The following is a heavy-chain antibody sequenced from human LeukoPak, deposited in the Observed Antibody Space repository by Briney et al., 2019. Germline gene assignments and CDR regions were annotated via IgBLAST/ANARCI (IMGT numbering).Heavy chain of an antibody. CDR2: IKSDGNT. CDR3: ARAPSESGGYYPEYFRH. Sequence: GGSLRLSCAASGFTFSSYWMHWVRQAPGKGLVWVSRIKSDGNTNYAVSVKGRFTISRDNAKNTVSLQMNSLRAEDTGVYYCARAPSESGGYYPEYFRHWGQGTLVSVSS. V-gene: IGHV3-74*01. D-gene: IGHD3-22*01. J-gene: IGHJ1*01. CDR1: GFTFSSYW.